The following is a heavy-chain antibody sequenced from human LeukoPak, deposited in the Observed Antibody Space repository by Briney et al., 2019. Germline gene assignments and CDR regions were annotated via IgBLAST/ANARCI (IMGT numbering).Heavy chain of an antibody. V-gene: IGHV4-30-2*01. CDR2: IYHCGST. CDR3: ARTSVAARRANSFDT. D-gene: IGHD6-6*01. CDR1: GGSISSGGYS. Sequence: AQTLSLTCAVSGGSISSGGYSWRWMGQPPVKDLDGIGYIYHCGSTYYNPSLKRQVTISVNRYMNKFTLTVSSVTAAHTTVYYCARTSVAARRANSFDTWGQGTMVTVSS. J-gene: IGHJ3*02.